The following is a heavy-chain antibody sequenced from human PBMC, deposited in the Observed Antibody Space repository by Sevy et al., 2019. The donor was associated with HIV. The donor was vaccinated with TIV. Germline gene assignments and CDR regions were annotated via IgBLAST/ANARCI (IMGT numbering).Heavy chain of an antibody. CDR1: EFTFSSYS. CDR3: ARGTHDYGDYDRDAFDI. D-gene: IGHD4-17*01. J-gene: IGHJ3*02. Sequence: GGSLRLSCATSEFTFSSYSMNWVRQAPGNGLEWVSSISGGGTSIYYADSVKGRFTISRDNAKNSLSLQMNSLRAEDTAVYYCARGTHDYGDYDRDAFDIWGQGTMVTVSS. V-gene: IGHV3-21*01. CDR2: ISGGGTSI.